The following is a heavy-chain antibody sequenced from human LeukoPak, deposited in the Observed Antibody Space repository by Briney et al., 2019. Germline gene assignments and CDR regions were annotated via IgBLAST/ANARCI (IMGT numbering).Heavy chain of an antibody. CDR2: IVVGSGNT. V-gene: IGHV1-58*01. CDR1: GFTFTSSA. J-gene: IGHJ6*02. Sequence: SVKVSCKASGFTFTSSAVQWVRQARGQRLEWIGWIVVGSGNTNYAQKFQERVTITRDMSTSTAYMELSSLRSEDTAVYYCARDFTSIVVVPAATDYYYYGMDVWGQGTTVTVSS. CDR3: ARDFTSIVVVPAATDYYYYGMDV. D-gene: IGHD2-2*01.